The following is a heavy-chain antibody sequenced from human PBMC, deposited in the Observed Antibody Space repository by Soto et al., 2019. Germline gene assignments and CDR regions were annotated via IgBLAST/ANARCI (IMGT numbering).Heavy chain of an antibody. J-gene: IGHJ4*02. CDR1: GFTFSSYG. CDR2: IWYDGSNK. D-gene: IGHD6-13*01. V-gene: IGHV3-33*01. CDR3: ARDTDLNIASGIAAAGDFDY. Sequence: QVKLMESGGGVVQPGRSLRLSCAASGFTFSSYGMHWVRQAPGKGLEWVAVIWYDGSNKYYADSVKGRFTISRDNSKNTLYLQMKSLRAEDTAVYYCARDTDLNIASGIAAAGDFDYWGQGTLVTVSS.